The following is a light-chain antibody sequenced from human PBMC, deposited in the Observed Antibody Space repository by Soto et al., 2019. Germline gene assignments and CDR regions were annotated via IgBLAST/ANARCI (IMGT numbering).Light chain of an antibody. CDR3: QQSYSTPLT. J-gene: IGKJ4*01. V-gene: IGKV1-39*01. Sequence: DIQMTQSPSTLSASVGDTVTVTCRASQSISSYLNWYQQKPGKAPKLLIYAASSLQSGVPSRFSGSGSGTDCTLTISSLQPEDFATYYCQQSYSTPLTLGGGTKVDIK. CDR1: QSISSY. CDR2: AAS.